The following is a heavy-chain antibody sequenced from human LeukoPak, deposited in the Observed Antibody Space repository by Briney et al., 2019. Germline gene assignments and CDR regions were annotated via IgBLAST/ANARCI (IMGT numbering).Heavy chain of an antibody. V-gene: IGHV1-69*13. Sequence: ASVKVSCKASGGTFSSYAISWVRQAPGQGLEWMGGIIPIFGTANHAQKFQGRVTITADESTSTAYMELSSLRSEDTAVYYCARHTRETYYYDSSGYLAMWGQGTLVTVSS. D-gene: IGHD3-22*01. J-gene: IGHJ4*02. CDR3: ARHTRETYYYDSSGYLAM. CDR2: IIPIFGTA. CDR1: GGTFSSYA.